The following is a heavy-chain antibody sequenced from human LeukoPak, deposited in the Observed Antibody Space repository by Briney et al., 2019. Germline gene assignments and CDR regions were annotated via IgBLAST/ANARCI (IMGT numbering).Heavy chain of an antibody. CDR3: ARLPPTVTPPFDY. CDR1: GFNFSGYW. V-gene: IGHV3-7*01. Sequence: GGSLRLPCAASGFNFSGYWMSWVRQAPGKGLEWVANIKQDGSEKYYVDSVKGRFTISRDNAKNSLYLQMNSLRAEDTAVYYCARLPPTVTPPFDYWGQGTLVTVSS. J-gene: IGHJ4*02. CDR2: IKQDGSEK. D-gene: IGHD4-17*01.